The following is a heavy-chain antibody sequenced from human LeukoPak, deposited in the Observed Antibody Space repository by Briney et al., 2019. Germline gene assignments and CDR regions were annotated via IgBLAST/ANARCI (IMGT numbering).Heavy chain of an antibody. V-gene: IGHV4-4*09. CDR1: GGSVSSYH. CDR2: IDSSGTT. Sequence: SETLSLTCTVCGGSVSSYHWSWIRQPPGKGLEWIGFIDSSGTTNYSPSLKSRVMISVDTSKNQFSLQLSSVTAADTAVYYCGGIVTAGTLDYWGQGILVTVSS. J-gene: IGHJ4*02. D-gene: IGHD6-13*01. CDR3: GGIVTAGTLDY.